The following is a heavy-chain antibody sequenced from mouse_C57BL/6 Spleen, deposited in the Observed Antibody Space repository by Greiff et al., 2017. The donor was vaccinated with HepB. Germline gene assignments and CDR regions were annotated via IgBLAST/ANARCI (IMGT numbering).Heavy chain of an antibody. Sequence: QVQLQQPGAELVRPGSSVKLSCKASGYTFTSYWMHWVKQRPIQGLEWIGNIDPSDSETHYNQKFKDKATLTVDKSSSTAYMQLSSLTSEDSAVYYCARLLEDYAMDYWGQGTSDTVSS. CDR3: ARLLEDYAMDY. CDR2: IDPSDSET. CDR1: GYTFTSYW. J-gene: IGHJ4*01. V-gene: IGHV1-52*01. D-gene: IGHD2-1*01.